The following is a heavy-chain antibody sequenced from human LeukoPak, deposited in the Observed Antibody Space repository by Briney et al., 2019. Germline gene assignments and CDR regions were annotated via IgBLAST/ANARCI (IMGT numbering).Heavy chain of an antibody. CDR1: GFSLSGSD. V-gene: IGHV3-73*01. D-gene: IGHD2-21*01. CDR3: TRLGDNS. J-gene: IGHJ4*02. CDR2: IRNKAINYAT. Sequence: PGGSLRLSCAASGFSLSGSDIHWVRQPSGKGLEWVGRIRNKAINYATAYAASVKDRFTISRDDSKNTAYLQMNSLKTEDTAVYYCTRLGDNSWGQGTLVTVPS.